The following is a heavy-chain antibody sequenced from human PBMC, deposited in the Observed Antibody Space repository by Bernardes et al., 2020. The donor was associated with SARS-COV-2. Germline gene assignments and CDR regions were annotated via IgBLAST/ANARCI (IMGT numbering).Heavy chain of an antibody. V-gene: IGHV4-38-2*02. Sequence: SETLSLTCAVSGYSISSGYYWGWIRPPPGKCLEWIGIIYHSGSTYYNPSLKSRVTISVDTSKNQFSLKLSSVTAADTAVYYCARDLQGYCSSTSCYKWGMDLFAYYYYGMDVWGQGTTVTVSS. CDR1: GYSISSGYY. J-gene: IGHJ6*02. CDR2: IYHSGST. D-gene: IGHD2-2*02. CDR3: ARDLQGYCSSTSCYKWGMDLFAYYYYGMDV.